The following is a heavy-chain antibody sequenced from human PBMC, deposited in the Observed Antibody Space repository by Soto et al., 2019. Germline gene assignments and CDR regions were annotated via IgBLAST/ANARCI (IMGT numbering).Heavy chain of an antibody. D-gene: IGHD2-2*01. Sequence: QVQLQESGPGLVKPSQTLSLTCTVSGGSISSGDYYWSWIRQPPGKGLEWIGYIYYSGSTYYNPSRKVRVTVSVDTSKNQFSLKLSSVTAADTAVYYCARGVDVVLVPAAMGDWFDPWGQGTLVTVSS. J-gene: IGHJ5*02. CDR1: GGSISSGDYY. CDR2: IYYSGST. V-gene: IGHV4-30-4*01. CDR3: ARGVDVVLVPAAMGDWFDP.